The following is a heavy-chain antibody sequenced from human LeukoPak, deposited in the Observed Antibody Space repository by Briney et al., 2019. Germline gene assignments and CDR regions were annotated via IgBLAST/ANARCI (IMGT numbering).Heavy chain of an antibody. V-gene: IGHV3-20*04. Sequence: PGGSLRLSCAASGFTFGDYGMSWVRQAPGKGLEWVSSINWNGGNTAYADSVKGRFTISRDTAKDSLHLQLNSLRAEDTALYYCARDRGWLQYIDYWGQGTLVTVSS. CDR1: GFTFGDYG. CDR3: ARDRGWLQYIDY. D-gene: IGHD5-24*01. J-gene: IGHJ4*02. CDR2: INWNGGNT.